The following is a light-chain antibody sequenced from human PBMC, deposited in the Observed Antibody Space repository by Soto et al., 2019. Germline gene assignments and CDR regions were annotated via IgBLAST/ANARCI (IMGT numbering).Light chain of an antibody. J-gene: IGKJ1*01. CDR2: AAS. CDR3: LQNYNYPWT. Sequence: IQMTQSPSSLSASVGDRVTITCRASQTINRYLNWYQQKPGKAPKLLIYAASSLQSGVPSRFSGSGSGTQFTLTISSLQPEDVATYYCLQNYNYPWTFGQGTKVDIK. V-gene: IGKV1-6*01. CDR1: QTINRY.